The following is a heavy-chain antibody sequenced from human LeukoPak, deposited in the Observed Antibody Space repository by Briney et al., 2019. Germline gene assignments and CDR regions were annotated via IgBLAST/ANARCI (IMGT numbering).Heavy chain of an antibody. CDR3: ARDRAYDSSGLYYMDV. J-gene: IGHJ6*03. CDR1: GYTFTSYY. CDR2: INPNSGGT. V-gene: IGHV1-2*02. D-gene: IGHD3-22*01. Sequence: GASVTVSCKASGYTFTSYYMHWVRQAPGQGLEWMGWINPNSGGTNYAQKFQGRVTMTRDTSISTAYMELSRLRSDDTAVYYCARDRAYDSSGLYYMDVWGKGTTVTISS.